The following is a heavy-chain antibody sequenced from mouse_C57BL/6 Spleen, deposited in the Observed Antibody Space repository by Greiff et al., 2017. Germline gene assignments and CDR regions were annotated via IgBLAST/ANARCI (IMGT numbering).Heavy chain of an antibody. CDR2: IYPGSGST. V-gene: IGHV1-55*01. D-gene: IGHD4-1*01. J-gene: IGHJ1*03. Sequence: QVQLLQPGAELVKPGASVKMSCKASGYTFTSYWINWVKQRPGQGLEWIGYIYPGSGSTNYNEKFKSKATLTVDTTTSTAYMQLSSLTSEDSAVYYVSRRLGRIDVWGTGTTVTVSS. CDR1: GYTFTSYW. CDR3: SRRLGRIDV.